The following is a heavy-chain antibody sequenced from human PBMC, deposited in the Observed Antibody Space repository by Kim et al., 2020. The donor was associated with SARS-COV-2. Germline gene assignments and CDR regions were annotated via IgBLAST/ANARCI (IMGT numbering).Heavy chain of an antibody. J-gene: IGHJ4*02. Sequence: SETLSLTCTVSGGSISSSSYYWGWIRQPPGKGLEWIGSIYYSGSTYYNPSLKSRVTISVDTSKNQFSLKLSSVTAADTAVYYCARDSIISARRKGREELVDYWGQGTLVTVSS. V-gene: IGHV4-39*07. CDR1: GGSISSSSYY. CDR3: ARDSIISARRKGREELVDY. D-gene: IGHD6-6*01. CDR2: IYYSGST.